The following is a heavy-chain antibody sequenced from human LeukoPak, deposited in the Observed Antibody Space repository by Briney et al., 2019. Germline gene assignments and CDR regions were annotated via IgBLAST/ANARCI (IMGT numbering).Heavy chain of an antibody. CDR3: ARPVDNYYYYYYMDV. Sequence: PGGSLRLSCAASGFTFSRYGMHWVRQTPGKGLEWVAVISYDASNKYYADSVKGRFTISRDNSKNTLYLQMNSLRAGDTAVYYCARPVDNYYYYYYMDVWGKGTTVTVSS. CDR2: ISYDASNK. J-gene: IGHJ6*03. CDR1: GFTFSRYG. V-gene: IGHV3-30*03. D-gene: IGHD3-9*01.